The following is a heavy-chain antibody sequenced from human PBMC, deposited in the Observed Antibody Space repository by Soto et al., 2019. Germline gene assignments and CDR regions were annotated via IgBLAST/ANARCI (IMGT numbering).Heavy chain of an antibody. CDR1: GFTFNNAW. CDR3: TRDDTFDY. D-gene: IGHD3-22*01. V-gene: IGHV3-15*06. J-gene: IGHJ4*02. Sequence: GSLRLSCAASGFTFNNAWMNWVRQAPGKGLEWVARIKSITNGGTINYAAPVKGRFTISRDDSKNTLHLQMNSLKTEDTAMYFCTRDDTFDYWGQGTLVTVSS. CDR2: IKSITNGGTI.